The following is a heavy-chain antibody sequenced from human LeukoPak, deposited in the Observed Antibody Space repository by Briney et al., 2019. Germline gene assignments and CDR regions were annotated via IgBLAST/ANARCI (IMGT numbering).Heavy chain of an antibody. D-gene: IGHD5-18*01. Sequence: TSETLSLTCTVSGYSISSGYYWGWIRQPPGKGLEWIGSIYHSGSTYYNPSLKSRLTISVDTSKNQFSLKLSSVTAADTAVYYCASSYGLNWFDPWGQGTLVTVSS. J-gene: IGHJ5*02. CDR1: GYSISSGYY. CDR2: IYHSGST. CDR3: ASSYGLNWFDP. V-gene: IGHV4-38-2*02.